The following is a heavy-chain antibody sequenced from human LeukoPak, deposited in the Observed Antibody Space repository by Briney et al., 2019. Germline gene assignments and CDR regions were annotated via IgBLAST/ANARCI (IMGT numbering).Heavy chain of an antibody. CDR2: ISWNSGSI. J-gene: IGHJ4*02. CDR1: GFTFDDYA. V-gene: IGHV3-9*01. Sequence: GGSLRLSCAASGFTFDDYAMHWVRQAPGKGLEWVSGISWNSGSIGYADSVKGRFIISRDNAKNSLYLQMNSLRAEDTALYYCAKGQVGIVAATLDYWGQGTLVTVSS. D-gene: IGHD5-12*01. CDR3: AKGQVGIVAATLDY.